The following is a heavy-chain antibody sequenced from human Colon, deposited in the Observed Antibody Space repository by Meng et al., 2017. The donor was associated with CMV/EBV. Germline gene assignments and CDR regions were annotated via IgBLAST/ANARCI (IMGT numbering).Heavy chain of an antibody. D-gene: IGHD2-2*01. CDR2: INHRGST. Sequence: GSLRLSCTVSNGSLGSFYWAWVRQPPGKGLEWIGYINHRGSTDYNPSLKSRVTMSVDTSKNQFSLKLTSVTATDTAVYYCARVLVPAAIPPQNYYGMDVWGQGTTVTVSS. CDR3: ARVLVPAAIPPQNYYGMDV. CDR1: NGSLGSFY. V-gene: IGHV4-59*01. J-gene: IGHJ6*02.